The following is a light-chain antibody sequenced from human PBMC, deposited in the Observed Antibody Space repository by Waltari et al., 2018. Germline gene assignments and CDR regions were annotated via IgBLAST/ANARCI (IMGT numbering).Light chain of an antibody. CDR1: SSSLGTYNY. V-gene: IGLV2-14*03. CDR2: DVS. J-gene: IGLJ1*01. CDR3: DSKSSSSPHV. Sequence: QSALTQPASVSGSPGQSITLPSPGTSSSLGTYNYFSWYQQHPGKAPKLMIYDVSRRPSGVSNRFSGSKSGNTASLTISGLQAEDEADYYCDSKSSSSPHVFGTGTKVTVL.